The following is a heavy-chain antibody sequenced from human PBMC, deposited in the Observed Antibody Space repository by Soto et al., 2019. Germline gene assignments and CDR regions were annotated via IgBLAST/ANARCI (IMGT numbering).Heavy chain of an antibody. CDR1: GFTFSSYW. Sequence: GGSLRLSCAASGFTFSSYWMSWVRQAPGKGLEWVANIKQDGSEKYYVDSVKGRFTISRDNAKNSLYLQMNSLRAEDTAVYYCARDSDSVTTAKVAFDIWGQGTMVTVSS. V-gene: IGHV3-7*01. CDR2: IKQDGSEK. D-gene: IGHD4-17*01. CDR3: ARDSDSVTTAKVAFDI. J-gene: IGHJ3*02.